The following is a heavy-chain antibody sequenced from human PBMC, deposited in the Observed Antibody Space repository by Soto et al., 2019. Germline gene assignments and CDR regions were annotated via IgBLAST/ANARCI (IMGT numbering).Heavy chain of an antibody. Sequence: EVQLVESGGGLVQPGGSLRLSCAASGFTFSTYSMNWVRQAPGKGLEGVSYISSSSSTIYYADSVKGRFTISRDNAKDSRYLQMSSLRAEDTAVYYCARGRGRPGYWGQGTLVTVCS. J-gene: IGHJ4*02. CDR2: ISSSSSTI. V-gene: IGHV3-48*01. CDR3: ARGRGRPGY. CDR1: GFTFSTYS. D-gene: IGHD3-16*01.